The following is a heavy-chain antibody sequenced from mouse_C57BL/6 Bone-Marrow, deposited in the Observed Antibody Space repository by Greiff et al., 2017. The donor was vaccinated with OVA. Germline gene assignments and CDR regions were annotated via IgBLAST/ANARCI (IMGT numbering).Heavy chain of an antibody. Sequence: EVKLVESGGDLVKPGGSLKLSCAASGFTFSSYGMSWVRQTPDKRLEWVATISSGGSYTYYPDSVKGRFTISRDNAKNTLYLQMSSLKSEDTAMYYCARPTTGFAYWGQETLVTVSA. J-gene: IGHJ3*01. V-gene: IGHV5-6*01. CDR2: ISSGGSYT. CDR3: ARPTTGFAY. CDR1: GFTFSSYG. D-gene: IGHD2-12*01.